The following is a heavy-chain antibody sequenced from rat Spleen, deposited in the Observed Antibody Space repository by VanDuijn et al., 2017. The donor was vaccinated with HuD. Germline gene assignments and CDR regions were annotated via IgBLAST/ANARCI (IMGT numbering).Heavy chain of an antibody. V-gene: IGHV2-47*01. J-gene: IGHJ3*01. CDR1: GLSLTSNS. CDR2: IWNTGGT. Sequence: QVQLKESGPGLVQPSQTLSLTCTVSGLSLTSNSVSWIRQPQGKGLEWMGVIWNTGGTQYNSDLKSRLSFRRDTSKSKVFLKMNSLQTEDTATYYCARDPGNNPYFMDTWGQGTLVTVSS. D-gene: IGHD1-6*01. CDR3: ARDPGNNPYFMDT.